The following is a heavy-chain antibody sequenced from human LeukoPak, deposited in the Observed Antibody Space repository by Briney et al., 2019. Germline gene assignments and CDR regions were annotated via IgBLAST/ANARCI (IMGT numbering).Heavy chain of an antibody. CDR2: IYYSGST. Sequence: SETLSLTCTVSGGSISSYYWSWIRQPPGKGLEWIGYIYYSGSTNYNPSLKGRVTISVDTSKNQFSLKLSSVTAADTAVYYCARVDGDYYFDYWGQGTLVTVSS. D-gene: IGHD4-17*01. CDR1: GGSISSYY. J-gene: IGHJ4*02. CDR3: ARVDGDYYFDY. V-gene: IGHV4-59*01.